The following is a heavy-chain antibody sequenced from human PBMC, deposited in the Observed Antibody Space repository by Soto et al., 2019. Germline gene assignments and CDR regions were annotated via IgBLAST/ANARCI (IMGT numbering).Heavy chain of an antibody. Sequence: QVQLVESGGGVVQPGRSLRLSCAASGFTFSSYAMHWVHQAPGKGLEWVAVISYDGSNKYYADSVKGRFTISRDNSKNTLYLQMNSLRAEDTAVCYCARKRAVAARPGWFDPWGQGTLVTVSS. CDR3: ARKRAVAARPGWFDP. J-gene: IGHJ5*02. CDR2: ISYDGSNK. V-gene: IGHV3-30-3*01. CDR1: GFTFSSYA. D-gene: IGHD6-19*01.